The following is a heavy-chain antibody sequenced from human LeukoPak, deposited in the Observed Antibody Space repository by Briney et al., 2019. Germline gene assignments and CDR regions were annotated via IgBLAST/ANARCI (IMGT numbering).Heavy chain of an antibody. Sequence: ASETLSLTCAVSGGSISSSNWWSWVRQPPGKGLEWIGEINHSGSTNYNPSLKSRVTISVDTSKNQFSLKLSSVTAADTAVYYCARCSALWFGELLLSLGYYYYMDVWGKGTTVTVSS. D-gene: IGHD3-10*01. V-gene: IGHV4-4*02. CDR2: INHSGST. J-gene: IGHJ6*03. CDR3: ARCSALWFGELLLSLGYYYYMDV. CDR1: GGSISSSNW.